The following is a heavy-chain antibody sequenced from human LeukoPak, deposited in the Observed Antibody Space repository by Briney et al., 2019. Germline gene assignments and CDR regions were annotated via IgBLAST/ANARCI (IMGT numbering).Heavy chain of an antibody. CDR2: INHSGST. Sequence: SETLSLTCAVYGGSFSGYYWSWIRQPPGKGLEWIGEINHSGSTNYNPSLKSRVTISVDTSKNQFSLKLSSVTAADTAVYYCARGGVSDWFGPWGQGTLVTVSS. D-gene: IGHD2-8*01. CDR3: ARGGVSDWFGP. J-gene: IGHJ5*02. CDR1: GGSFSGYY. V-gene: IGHV4-34*01.